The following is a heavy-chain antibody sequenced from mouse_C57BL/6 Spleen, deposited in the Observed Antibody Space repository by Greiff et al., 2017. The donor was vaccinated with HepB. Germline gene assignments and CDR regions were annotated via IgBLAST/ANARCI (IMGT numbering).Heavy chain of an antibody. V-gene: IGHV1-55*01. Sequence: VQLQQSGAELVKPGASVKMSCKASGYTFTSYWITWVKQRPGQGLEWIGDIYPGSGSTNYNEKFKSKATLTVDTSSSTAYMQLSSLTSEDSAVYYWARDEYDSDWYFDVWGKGTTVTVSS. D-gene: IGHD2-4*01. CDR1: GYTFTSYW. CDR2: IYPGSGST. CDR3: ARDEYDSDWYFDV. J-gene: IGHJ1*03.